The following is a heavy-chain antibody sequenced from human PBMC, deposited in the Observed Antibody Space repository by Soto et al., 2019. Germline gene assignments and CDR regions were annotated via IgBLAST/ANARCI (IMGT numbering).Heavy chain of an antibody. Sequence: PGGSLRLSCAASGFTFSSYAMSWVRQAPGKGLEWVSAISGSGGSTYYADSVKGRFTISRDNSKNTLYLQMNSLRAEDTALFYCAKDQHSMAGLPAFDIWGQGTMVTVSS. D-gene: IGHD2-15*01. CDR1: GFTFSSYA. V-gene: IGHV3-23*01. J-gene: IGHJ3*02. CDR3: AKDQHSMAGLPAFDI. CDR2: ISGSGGST.